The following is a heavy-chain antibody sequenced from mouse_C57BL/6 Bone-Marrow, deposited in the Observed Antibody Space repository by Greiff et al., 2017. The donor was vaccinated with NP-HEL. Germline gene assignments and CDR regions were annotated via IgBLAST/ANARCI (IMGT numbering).Heavy chain of an antibody. Sequence: QVQLKQSGPGLVAPSQSLSITCTVSGFSLTSYGVHWVRQPPGQGLEWLVVIWSDGSTTYNSALKSRLSISKDNSKSQVFLKMNSLQTDDTAMYYCARHMGIYSNYAMDYWGQGTSVTVSS. D-gene: IGHD2-5*01. J-gene: IGHJ4*01. CDR3: ARHMGIYSNYAMDY. CDR1: GFSLTSYG. CDR2: IWSDGST. V-gene: IGHV2-6-1*01.